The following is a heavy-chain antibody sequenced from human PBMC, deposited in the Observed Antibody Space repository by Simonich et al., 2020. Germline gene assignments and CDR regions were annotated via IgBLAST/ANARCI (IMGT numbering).Heavy chain of an antibody. CDR2: INPNSGGT. CDR1: GYTFTGYY. D-gene: IGHD1-26*01. J-gene: IGHJ6*03. Sequence: QVQLVQSGAEVKKPGASVKVSCKASGYTFTGYYMHWVRQAPGQGLEWMGLINPNSGGTNNAQKYQGRGNMTRDTSISTAYMELSRLRSDDTAVYYCARVPPTSGSYYYYYYYMDVWGKGTTVTVSS. V-gene: IGHV1-2*02. CDR3: ARVPPTSGSYYYYYYYMDV.